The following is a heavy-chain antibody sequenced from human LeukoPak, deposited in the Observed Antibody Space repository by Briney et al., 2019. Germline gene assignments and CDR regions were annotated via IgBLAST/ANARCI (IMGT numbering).Heavy chain of an antibody. D-gene: IGHD3-10*01. CDR1: GGSISSSDYY. CDR2: IYFSGST. V-gene: IGHV4-39*01. J-gene: IGHJ5*02. CDR3: ARHAYYYGSGSYSS. Sequence: PSETLSLTCTVSGGSISSSDYYWGWIRQPPGKGLEWIGCIYFSGSTYYSPSLKSRVTISVDTSKNQFSLKLSSVTAADTAVYYCARHAYYYGSGSYSSWGQGTLVTVSS.